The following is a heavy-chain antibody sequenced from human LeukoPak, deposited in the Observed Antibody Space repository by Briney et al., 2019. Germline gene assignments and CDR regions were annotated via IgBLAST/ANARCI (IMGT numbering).Heavy chain of an antibody. V-gene: IGHV3-23*01. CDR1: GFTLSSYA. D-gene: IGHD2-15*01. J-gene: IGHJ3*02. Sequence: PGGSLRLSCAASGFTLSSYAMSWVRQAPGKGLEWVSAISGSGGSTYYADSVKGRFTISRDNSKHMLYLQMNSLRAEDTAVYYCAKSLSRVGYCSGGSCHDAFDIWGQGTMVTVSS. CDR3: AKSLSRVGYCSGGSCHDAFDI. CDR2: ISGSGGST.